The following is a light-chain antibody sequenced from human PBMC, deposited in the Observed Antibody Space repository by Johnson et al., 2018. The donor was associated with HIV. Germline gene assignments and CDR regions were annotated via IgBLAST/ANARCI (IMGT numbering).Light chain of an antibody. CDR1: SPNIGNNY. Sequence: QSVLTQPPSVSAAPGQKVTISCSGSSPNIGNNYVSWYQQLPGTAPKLLIYDNNKRPSGIPDRFSGSKSGTSATLGITGLQTGDEADYYCGTWDSSLSAVYVFGTGTKVTVL. J-gene: IGLJ1*01. CDR3: GTWDSSLSAVYV. V-gene: IGLV1-51*01. CDR2: DNN.